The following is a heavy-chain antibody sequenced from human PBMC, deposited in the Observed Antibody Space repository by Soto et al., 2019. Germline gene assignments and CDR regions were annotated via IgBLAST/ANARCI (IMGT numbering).Heavy chain of an antibody. J-gene: IGHJ2*01. Sequence: PWGSLRLSCASSVFTFSSYSMNWVRQAPGKGLEWVSYISSSSSTIYYADSVKGRFTISRDNAKNSLYLQMNSLRDEDTAVYYCARDCAGDCSNHWYFDLWGRGTLVTVSS. D-gene: IGHD2-21*02. V-gene: IGHV3-48*02. CDR3: ARDCAGDCSNHWYFDL. CDR2: ISSSSSTI. CDR1: VFTFSSYS.